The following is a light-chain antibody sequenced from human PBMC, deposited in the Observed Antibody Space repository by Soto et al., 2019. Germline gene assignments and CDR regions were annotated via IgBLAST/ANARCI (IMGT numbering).Light chain of an antibody. Sequence: EPIQPLSLPVALVQTAMLICGGNNIGSKNVHWYQQKPGQAPVLVIYRDSNRPSGIPERFSGSNSGNTATLTISRAQAGDEADYYCQVWDSSTGLYVFGTGTKVTVL. J-gene: IGLJ1*01. CDR1: NIGSKN. CDR3: QVWDSSTGLYV. V-gene: IGLV3-9*01. CDR2: RDS.